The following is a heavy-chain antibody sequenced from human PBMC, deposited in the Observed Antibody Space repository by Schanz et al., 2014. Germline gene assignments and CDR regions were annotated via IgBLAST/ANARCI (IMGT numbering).Heavy chain of an antibody. J-gene: IGHJ4*02. Sequence: EVQLVESGGGLIQPGGSLRLSCAASGFTVSSNYMSWVRQAPGKGLEWVAVIYSGGSTFYTDSVKGRFTISRDNAKNSLYLQMNSLRAEDTAVYYCARDKGGLIPFDYWGQGTLVAVSS. CDR1: GFTVSSNY. CDR3: ARDKGGLIPFDY. D-gene: IGHD2-15*01. V-gene: IGHV3-53*01. CDR2: IYSGGST.